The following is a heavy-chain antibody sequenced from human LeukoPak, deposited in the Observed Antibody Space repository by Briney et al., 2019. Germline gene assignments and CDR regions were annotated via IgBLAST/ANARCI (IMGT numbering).Heavy chain of an antibody. CDR3: ASWGRGYSYGYPDHRSI. V-gene: IGHV1-46*01. J-gene: IGHJ4*02. CDR1: GYTFTSYY. CDR2: INPSGGST. Sequence: GASVKVSCKASGYTFTSYYMHWVRQAPGQGLEWMGIINPSGGSTSYAQKFQGRVTMTRDTSTSTVYMELSSLRSEDTAVYYCASWGRGYSYGYPDHRSIWGQGTLVTVSS. D-gene: IGHD5-18*01.